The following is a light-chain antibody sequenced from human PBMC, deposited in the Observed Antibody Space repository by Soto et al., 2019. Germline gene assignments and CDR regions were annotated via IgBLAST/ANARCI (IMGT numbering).Light chain of an antibody. J-gene: IGKJ4*01. V-gene: IGKV3-15*01. CDR3: QQYHEWPLT. CDR1: QSVSSSY. CDR2: SAS. Sequence: EIVLTQSPGTLSLSPGERATLSCRASQSVSSSYLAWYQQKPGQAPRLLIYSASTRATGIPARFSGSGYGTEFTLTISSLQSEDFAVYYCQQYHEWPLTFGGGTKVDIE.